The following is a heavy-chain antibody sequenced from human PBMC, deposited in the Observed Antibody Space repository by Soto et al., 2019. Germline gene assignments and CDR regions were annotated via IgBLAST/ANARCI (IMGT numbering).Heavy chain of an antibody. Sequence: PSETLSLTCTVSGGSISSSTYYWGWIRQSPGKGLEWIGSIYYSGSTYYNPSLKSRVTISVDTSENTLYLQMNSLTAEDTALYYCARDLSVEQRRPPSDYWGQGTLVTVSS. CDR2: IYYSGST. D-gene: IGHD1-1*01. J-gene: IGHJ4*02. V-gene: IGHV4-39*02. CDR3: ARDLSVEQRRPPSDY. CDR1: GGSISSSTYY.